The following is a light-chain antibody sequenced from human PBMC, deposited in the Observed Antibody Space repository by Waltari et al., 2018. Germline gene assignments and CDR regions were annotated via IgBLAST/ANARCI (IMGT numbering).Light chain of an antibody. CDR2: EGN. CDR3: CSYGVRVF. J-gene: IGLJ2*01. V-gene: IGLV2-23*01. CDR1: SSDIGNYNFF. Sequence: QSALPQPASVSGSPGQSITISCTGTSSDIGNYNFFVSWYQHRPGEAPKLIIYEGNVRPSGVSDRFSGSKSGNAASLTISGLQAEDEAHYYCCSYGVRVFFGGGTKLTVL.